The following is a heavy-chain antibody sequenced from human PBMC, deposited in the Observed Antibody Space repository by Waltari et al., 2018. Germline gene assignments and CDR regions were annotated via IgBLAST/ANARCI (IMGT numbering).Heavy chain of an antibody. CDR2: IIPILGIA. CDR3: ARDQCSGGSCYRTNYYYGMDV. V-gene: IGHV1-69*04. J-gene: IGHJ6*02. Sequence: QVQLVQSGAEVKQPGSSVKVPCKASGGTFSSYAISWVRMAPGQGLEWMGRIIPILGIANYAQKFQGRVTITADKSTSTAYMELSSLRSEDTAVYYCARDQCSGGSCYRTNYYYGMDVWGQGTTVTVSS. D-gene: IGHD2-15*01. CDR1: GGTFSSYA.